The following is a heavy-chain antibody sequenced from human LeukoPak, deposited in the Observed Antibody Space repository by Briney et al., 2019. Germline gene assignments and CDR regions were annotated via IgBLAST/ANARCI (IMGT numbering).Heavy chain of an antibody. CDR3: ARDSALGVVAYDAFDI. CDR1: GYTFTSYA. V-gene: IGHV1-18*01. D-gene: IGHD5-12*01. CDR2: ISAYNGNT. J-gene: IGHJ3*02. Sequence: AASVKVSCKASGYTFTSYAMNWVRQAPGQGLEWMGWISAYNGNTNYAQKLQGRVTMTTDTSTSTAYMELRSLRSDDTAVYYCARDSALGVVAYDAFDIWGQGTMVTVSS.